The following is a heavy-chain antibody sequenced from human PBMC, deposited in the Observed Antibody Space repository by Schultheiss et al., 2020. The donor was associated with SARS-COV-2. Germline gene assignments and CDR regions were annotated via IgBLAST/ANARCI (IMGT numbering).Heavy chain of an antibody. CDR1: GGSISSYY. CDR2: IYYSGST. D-gene: IGHD6-13*01. Sequence: SETLSLTCTVSGGSISSYYWSWIRQPPGKGLEWIGYIYYSGSTYYNPSLKSLVTISVDTSRNQFSLKLSSVTAADTAVYYCARQMIVAAAGGWFDPWGQGTLVTVSS. V-gene: IGHV4-59*08. CDR3: ARQMIVAAAGGWFDP. J-gene: IGHJ5*02.